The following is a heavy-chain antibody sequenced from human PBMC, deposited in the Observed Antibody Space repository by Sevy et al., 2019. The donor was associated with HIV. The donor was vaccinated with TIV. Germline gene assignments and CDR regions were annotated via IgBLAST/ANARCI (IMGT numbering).Heavy chain of an antibody. D-gene: IGHD3-3*01. Sequence: GGSLRLSCAASGFTFSSYGMHWVRQAPGKGLEWVAFIRYDGSNKYYANSGKGRFTISRDNSKNTLYLQMNSLRAEDTAVYYCAKDGGYTTIFGVVIRNYYGMDVWGQGTTVTVSS. CDR2: IRYDGSNK. J-gene: IGHJ6*02. CDR1: GFTFSSYG. CDR3: AKDGGYTTIFGVVIRNYYGMDV. V-gene: IGHV3-30*02.